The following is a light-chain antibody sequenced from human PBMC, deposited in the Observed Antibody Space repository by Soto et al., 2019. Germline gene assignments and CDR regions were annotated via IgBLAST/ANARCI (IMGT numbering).Light chain of an antibody. CDR2: RSH. Sequence: QSVLTQPPSASGTPGQRVTISCAGSSSNIGSKYVSWFQHLPGTAPKVLIYRSHQRPSGVPDRFSGSKSGTSASLAISGLRFEDEADYYCASWDDRLRGYVFGTGTKLTVL. CDR1: SSNIGSKY. CDR3: ASWDDRLRGYV. V-gene: IGLV1-47*01. J-gene: IGLJ1*01.